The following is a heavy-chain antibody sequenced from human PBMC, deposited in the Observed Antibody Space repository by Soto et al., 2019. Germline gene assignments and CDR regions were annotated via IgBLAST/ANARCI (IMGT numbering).Heavy chain of an antibody. Sequence: SETLSLTCTVSGGSISSYYWSWIRQPPGKGLEWIGYIYYSESTNYNPSLKSRVTISVDTSKNQFSLKLSSVTAADTAVYYCAKFGELPYDAFDIWGQGTMVTVS. D-gene: IGHD3-10*01. CDR2: IYYSEST. J-gene: IGHJ3*02. CDR1: GGSISSYY. CDR3: AKFGELPYDAFDI. V-gene: IGHV4-59*01.